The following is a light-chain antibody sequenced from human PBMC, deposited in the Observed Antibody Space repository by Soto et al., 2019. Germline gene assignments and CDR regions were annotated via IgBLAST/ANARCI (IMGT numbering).Light chain of an antibody. CDR1: HSISSW. J-gene: IGKJ1*01. CDR3: QQYNSYSPT. Sequence: IQITQSPSTLSPSVSDRVTITCRASHSISSWLAWYQQKPGKAPKLLIYDASSLESGVPSTFSGSGSGTEFTLTISILQPDDFATYYCQQYNSYSPTFGQGTKVDIK. V-gene: IGKV1-5*01. CDR2: DAS.